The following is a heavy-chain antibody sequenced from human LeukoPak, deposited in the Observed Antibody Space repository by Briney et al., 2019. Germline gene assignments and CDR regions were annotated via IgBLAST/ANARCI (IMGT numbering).Heavy chain of an antibody. V-gene: IGHV4-38-2*01. CDR1: GYSISSGYY. Sequence: SETLSLTCAVSGYSISSGYYWGWVRQSPGKGLEWIGNTYHSGTSYYNPSLKSRVTISVDTSKNQFSLTLSSVTAADTAPYYCARKYGSNAGYFDYWGQGALVTVSS. D-gene: IGHD4-23*01. CDR3: ARKYGSNAGYFDY. J-gene: IGHJ4*02. CDR2: TYHSGTS.